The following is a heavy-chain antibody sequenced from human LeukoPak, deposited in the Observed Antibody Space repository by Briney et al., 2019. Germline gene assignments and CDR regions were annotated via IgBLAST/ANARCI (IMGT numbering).Heavy chain of an antibody. J-gene: IGHJ6*03. CDR3: ARPDDSSGAPFYYYYMDV. CDR1: GGTFSSYA. V-gene: IGHV1-69*01. D-gene: IGHD3-22*01. Sequence: SVKVSCKASGGTFSSYAISWVRQAPGQGLEWMGGIVPILNRPSYAQKFLGRVTISADESTNTAYMELNSLTSDDTAVYYCARPDDSSGAPFYYYYMDVWGKGTMVTVSS. CDR2: IVPILNRP.